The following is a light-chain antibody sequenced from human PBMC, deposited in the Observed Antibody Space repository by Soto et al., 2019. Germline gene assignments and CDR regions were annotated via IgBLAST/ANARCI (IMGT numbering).Light chain of an antibody. Sequence: NFMPTQPHSVSGSPGKTVTISCTRSSGNIASSSVQWYQQRPGSPPTTIIYEDRQRPSGVPDRFSGSIDASSNSASLTISGLKTEDEADYYCQSYDTSTPVVFGGGTKLTVL. J-gene: IGLJ2*01. CDR3: QSYDTSTPVV. CDR1: SGNIASSS. CDR2: EDR. V-gene: IGLV6-57*04.